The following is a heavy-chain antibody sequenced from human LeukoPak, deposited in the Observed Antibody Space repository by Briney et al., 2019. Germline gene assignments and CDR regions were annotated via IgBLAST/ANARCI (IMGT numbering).Heavy chain of an antibody. CDR2: VSAYADNT. CDR1: GYTFTSYG. V-gene: IGHV1-18*01. CDR3: ARDDQGTVTTD. Sequence: ASVKVSCKASGYTFTSYGITWVRQAPGQGLEWMGWVSAYADNTNYVQKIQGRVTMTTDTSTSTAYMELRSLRSDDTAVYYCARDDQGTVTTDWGQGTLVTVSS. D-gene: IGHD4-17*01. J-gene: IGHJ4*02.